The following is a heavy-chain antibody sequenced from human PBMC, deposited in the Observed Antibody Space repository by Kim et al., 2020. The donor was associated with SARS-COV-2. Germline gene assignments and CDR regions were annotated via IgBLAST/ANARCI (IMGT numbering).Heavy chain of an antibody. J-gene: IGHJ4*02. CDR3: ARAGYSSIWGIDY. CDR2: INHSGST. D-gene: IGHD6-13*01. CDR1: GGSFSGYY. V-gene: IGHV4-34*01. Sequence: SETLSLTCAVYGGSFSGYYWSWIRQPPGKGLEWIGEINHSGSTNYNPSLKSRVTISVDTSKNQFSLKLSSVTAADTAVYYCARAGYSSIWGIDYWGQGTL.